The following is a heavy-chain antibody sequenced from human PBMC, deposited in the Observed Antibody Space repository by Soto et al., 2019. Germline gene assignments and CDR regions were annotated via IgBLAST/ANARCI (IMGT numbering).Heavy chain of an antibody. V-gene: IGHV3-33*01. D-gene: IGHD3-10*01. CDR1: GFTFSSYG. CDR3: ARDEGLGVNYYYYGMDV. J-gene: IGHJ6*02. Sequence: SLRLSCAASGFTFSSYGMHWVRQAPGKGLEWVAAIWYDGSNKYYADSVKGRFTISRDNSKNTLYLQMNSLRAEDTAVYYCARDEGLGVNYYYYGMDVWGQGTTVTVSS. CDR2: IWYDGSNK.